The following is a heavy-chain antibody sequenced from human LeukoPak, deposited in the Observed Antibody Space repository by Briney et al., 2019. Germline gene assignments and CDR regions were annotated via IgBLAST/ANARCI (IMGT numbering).Heavy chain of an antibody. Sequence: GRSLRLSCAASGFTFSSYGMHWVRQAPGKGLEWVAVIPYDGSNKYYADSVKGRFTISRDNSKNTLYLQMNSLRAEDTAVYYCAKDLVRDCSGGSCYGIDYWGQGTLVTVSS. CDR1: GFTFSSYG. CDR3: AKDLVRDCSGGSCYGIDY. D-gene: IGHD2-15*01. CDR2: IPYDGSNK. V-gene: IGHV3-30*18. J-gene: IGHJ4*02.